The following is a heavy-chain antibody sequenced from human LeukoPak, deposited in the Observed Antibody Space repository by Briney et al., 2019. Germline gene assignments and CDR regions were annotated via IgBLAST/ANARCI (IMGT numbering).Heavy chain of an antibody. CDR2: IYYSGST. Sequence: SETLSPTCTVSGGSISSSSYYWGWIRQPPGKGLEWIGSIYYSGSTYYNPSLKSRVTISVDTSKNQFSLKLSSVTAADTAVYYCARQGYSYGNFDYWGQGTLVTVSS. J-gene: IGHJ4*02. CDR3: ARQGYSYGNFDY. D-gene: IGHD5-18*01. V-gene: IGHV4-39*01. CDR1: GGSISSSSYY.